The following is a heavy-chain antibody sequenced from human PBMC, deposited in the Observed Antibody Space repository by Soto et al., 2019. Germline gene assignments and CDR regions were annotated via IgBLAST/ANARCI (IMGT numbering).Heavy chain of an antibody. CDR1: GYTFASYY. Sequence: ASVKVCCKASGYTFASYYMRWLRQAPGQGLEWMGIINPSGGSTSYAQKFQGRVTMTRDTSTSTVYMELSSLRSEDTAVYYCARDRSWRGADTRIDHIYYYYGMDVWGQGTTVTVSS. D-gene: IGHD2-15*01. V-gene: IGHV1-46*01. J-gene: IGHJ6*02. CDR2: INPSGGST. CDR3: ARDRSWRGADTRIDHIYYYYGMDV.